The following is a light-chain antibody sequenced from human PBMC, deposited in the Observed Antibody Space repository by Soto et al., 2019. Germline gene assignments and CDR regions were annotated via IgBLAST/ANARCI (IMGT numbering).Light chain of an antibody. CDR3: QQYGSSPYT. CDR1: QSVSSSY. Sequence: EMVLTQSPGTLSLSPGERATLSCRASQSVSSSYLAWYQQKPGQAPRLLIYGESSRATRIPDRFSGSGSGTDFTLTISRLEPEDFAVYYCQQYGSSPYTFGQGTNLEIK. J-gene: IGKJ2*01. CDR2: GES. V-gene: IGKV3-20*01.